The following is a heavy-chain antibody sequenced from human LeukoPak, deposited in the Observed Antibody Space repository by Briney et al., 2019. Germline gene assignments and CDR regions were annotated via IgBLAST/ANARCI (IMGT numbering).Heavy chain of an antibody. CDR2: ISSSGNTK. CDR3: ARDRTLGTFDY. V-gene: IGHV3-48*04. Sequence: GGSLRLSCAVSGFTFTNAWMNWVRQAPGKGLEWVSYISSSGNTKYYADSVKGRFTISRDNAKNSLYLQMNSLRAEDTAVYYCARDRTLGTFDYWGQGTLVTVSS. CDR1: GFTFTNAW. J-gene: IGHJ4*02. D-gene: IGHD1-1*01.